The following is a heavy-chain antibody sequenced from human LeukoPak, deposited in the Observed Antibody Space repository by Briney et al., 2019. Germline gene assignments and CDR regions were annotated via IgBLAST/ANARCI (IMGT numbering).Heavy chain of an antibody. CDR3: VKSPLNLGYCSGGSCHYFDY. CDR2: ISGTGGTT. J-gene: IGHJ4*02. V-gene: IGHV3-23*01. D-gene: IGHD2-15*01. Sequence: GGSLRLSRVGSGFTFSSCAMIWVRQTPGKGLEWVSVISGTGGTTYDADSVKGRFTISRDNSKNTLYLQMNSLRAEDTAVYYCVKSPLNLGYCSGGSCHYFDYWGQGTLVTVSS. CDR1: GFTFSSCA.